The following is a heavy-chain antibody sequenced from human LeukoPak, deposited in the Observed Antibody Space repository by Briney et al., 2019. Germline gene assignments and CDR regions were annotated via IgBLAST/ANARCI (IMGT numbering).Heavy chain of an antibody. D-gene: IGHD3-10*01. CDR2: IYYSGST. V-gene: IGHV4-39*07. CDR3: ARVDVEGLLWFGVKG. CDR1: GGSISSSSYY. J-gene: IGHJ4*02. Sequence: PSETLSLTCTVSGGSISSSSYYWGCIRQPPGKGLECIGSIYYSGSTYYNPSLKSRVTISVDTSKNQFSLKLSSVTAADTAVYYCARVDVEGLLWFGVKGWGQGTLVTVSS.